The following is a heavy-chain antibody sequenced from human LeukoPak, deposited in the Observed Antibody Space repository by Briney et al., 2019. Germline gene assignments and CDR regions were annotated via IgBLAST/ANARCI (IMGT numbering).Heavy chain of an antibody. D-gene: IGHD3-3*01. CDR3: ARAPPPKSTHYDFWSGQPPDAFDI. CDR1: VYTFTGYY. Sequence: ASVKVSCKASVYTFTGYYMHWVRQAPGQGLEWMGWINPNSGGTNYAQKFQGRVTLTRDTSISTAYMELSRLRSDDTAVYYCARAPPPKSTHYDFWSGQPPDAFDIWGQGTMVTVSS. J-gene: IGHJ3*02. V-gene: IGHV1-2*02. CDR2: INPNSGGT.